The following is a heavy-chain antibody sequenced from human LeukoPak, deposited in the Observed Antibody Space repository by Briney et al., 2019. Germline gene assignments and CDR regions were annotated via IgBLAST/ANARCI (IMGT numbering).Heavy chain of an antibody. CDR1: GFTFSSYS. D-gene: IGHD6-19*01. Sequence: GGSLRLSCAASGFTFSSYSMNWVRQAPGKGLEWVSSISTSSSYIYYADSVKGRFTISRDNAKNSLYLQMNSLRAVDTAVYYCASSGWSSRHDYWGQGTLVTVSS. V-gene: IGHV3-21*01. CDR3: ASSGWSSRHDY. J-gene: IGHJ4*02. CDR2: ISTSSSYI.